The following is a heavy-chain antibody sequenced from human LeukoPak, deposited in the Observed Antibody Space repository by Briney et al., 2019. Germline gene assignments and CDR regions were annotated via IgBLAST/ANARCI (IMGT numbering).Heavy chain of an antibody. D-gene: IGHD5-12*01. J-gene: IGHJ4*02. CDR3: ARGPGCSGYDYGDY. CDR1: GGSISSYY. CDR2: IYTSGST. Sequence: PSETLSLTCTVSGGSISSYYWSWIRQPAGKGLEWIGRIYTSGSTNYNPSLKSRVTMSVDTSKNQFSLKLSSVTTADTAVYYCARGPGCSGYDYGDYWGQGTLVTVSS. V-gene: IGHV4-4*07.